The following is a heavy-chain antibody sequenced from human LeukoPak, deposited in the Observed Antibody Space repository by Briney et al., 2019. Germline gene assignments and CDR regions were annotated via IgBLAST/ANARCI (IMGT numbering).Heavy chain of an antibody. J-gene: IGHJ5*02. CDR2: ISSSGSTI. CDR3: ARDQGSGSSNWFDP. CDR1: GFTFSDYY. Sequence: GGSLRLSCAASGFTFSDYYMSWIRQAPGKGLEWVSYISSSGSTIYYADSVKGRFTISRDNAKNSLHLQMNSLRAEDTAVYYCARDQGSGSSNWFDPWGQGTLVTVSS. D-gene: IGHD3-10*01. V-gene: IGHV3-11*01.